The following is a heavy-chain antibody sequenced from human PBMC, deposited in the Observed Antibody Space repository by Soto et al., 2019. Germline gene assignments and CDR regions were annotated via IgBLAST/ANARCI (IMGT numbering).Heavy chain of an antibody. CDR2: IIPILGIA. D-gene: IGHD5-18*01. CDR3: ARDLRGYSYGLFDY. Sequence: VQLVQSGAEVKKPGSSVKVSCKASGGTFSSYTISWVRQAPGQGLEWMGRIIPILGIANYAQKFQGRVTITADKSTSTAYMELSSLRSEDTAVYYCARDLRGYSYGLFDYWGQGTLVTVSS. V-gene: IGHV1-69*08. CDR1: GGTFSSYT. J-gene: IGHJ4*02.